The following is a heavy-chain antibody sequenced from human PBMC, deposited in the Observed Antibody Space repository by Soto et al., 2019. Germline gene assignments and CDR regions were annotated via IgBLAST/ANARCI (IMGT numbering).Heavy chain of an antibody. D-gene: IGHD3-10*01. CDR2: TNSDGIT. Sequence: EVQLVESGGGLVQPGGSLRLSCAASGFTFSGYWMHWVRQAPGKGLVWVSCTNSDGITRYADSVKGRFTISRDNAKSTLYLQMNSLRVDDTAVYFCARAMVPGRYRGQGTLVTVSS. J-gene: IGHJ1*01. V-gene: IGHV3-74*01. CDR3: ARAMVPGRY. CDR1: GFTFSGYW.